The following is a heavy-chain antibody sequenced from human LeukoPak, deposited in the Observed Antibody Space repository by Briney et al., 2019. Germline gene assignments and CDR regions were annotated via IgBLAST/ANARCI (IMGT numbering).Heavy chain of an antibody. V-gene: IGHV3-30*02. Sequence: GGSLRLSCPASGFTFRSYGMHWVRQAPGKRLEWVAFIRYDESNEYYADSVKGRFTISRDNSKNTLYLQMNSLRAEDTAVYYCAKRRAEDSSGYPYYFDYWGQGTLVTVSS. CDR3: AKRRAEDSSGYPYYFDY. CDR1: GFTFRSYG. CDR2: IRYDESNE. D-gene: IGHD3-22*01. J-gene: IGHJ4*02.